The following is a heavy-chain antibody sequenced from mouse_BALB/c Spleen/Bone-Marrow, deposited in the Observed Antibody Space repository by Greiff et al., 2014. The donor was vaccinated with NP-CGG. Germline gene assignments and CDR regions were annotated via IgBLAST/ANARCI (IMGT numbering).Heavy chain of an antibody. J-gene: IGHJ4*01. Sequence: EVKLMESGPELVKPGASMKISCKASGYSFTDYTMSWVKQSHGKNLEWIGLINPYNGGTTYSQKFKAKATLTVDKSSSTAYMEFLSLTSEDSAVYYCARKYYYAMDFWGQGTSVTVSS. CDR2: INPYNGGT. V-gene: IGHV1-26*01. CDR3: ARKYYYAMDF. CDR1: GYSFTDYT.